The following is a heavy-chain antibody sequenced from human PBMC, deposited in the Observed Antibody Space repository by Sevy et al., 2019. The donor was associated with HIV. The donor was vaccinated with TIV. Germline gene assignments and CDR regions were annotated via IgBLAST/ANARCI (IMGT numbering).Heavy chain of an antibody. V-gene: IGHV3-43*01. J-gene: IGHJ3*02. Sequence: GGSLRLSCAASGFTFDDYTMHWVRQAPGKGLEWVSLISWDGGSTYYAASVKGRFTISRDNSKNSLYLQMNSLRTEDTALYYCAPGGLRSGAFDIWGQGTMVTVSS. D-gene: IGHD3-10*01. CDR3: APGGLRSGAFDI. CDR2: ISWDGGST. CDR1: GFTFDDYT.